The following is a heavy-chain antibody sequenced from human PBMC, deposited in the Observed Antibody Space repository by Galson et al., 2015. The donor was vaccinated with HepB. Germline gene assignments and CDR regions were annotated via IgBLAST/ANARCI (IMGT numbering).Heavy chain of an antibody. J-gene: IGHJ4*02. CDR2: IRYHGSNQ. CDR3: AKDYGDPG. CDR1: GFTFCIFT. D-gene: IGHD4-17*01. V-gene: IGHV3-30*02. Sequence: SLRLSCAASGFTFCIFTMHWVRQAPGKGLEWVAFIRYHGSNQSYADSVKGRFTISRDNSKNTLYLQMNSLRAEDTAVYYCAKDYGDPGWGQGTRVTVSS.